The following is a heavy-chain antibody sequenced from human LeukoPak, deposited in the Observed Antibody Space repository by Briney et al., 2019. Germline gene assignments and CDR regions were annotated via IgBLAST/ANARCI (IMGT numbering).Heavy chain of an antibody. CDR3: AREGAGTFDY. J-gene: IGHJ4*02. V-gene: IGHV3-7*04. Sequence: GGSLRLSCAASGFTFSSYAMHWVRQAPGKGLEWVANIKQDGSDKYYVDSVKGRFTISRDNAKNSLYLQMNGLRAEDTAVYYCAREGAGTFDYWGQGTLVTVSS. D-gene: IGHD1-1*01. CDR2: IKQDGSDK. CDR1: GFTFSSYA.